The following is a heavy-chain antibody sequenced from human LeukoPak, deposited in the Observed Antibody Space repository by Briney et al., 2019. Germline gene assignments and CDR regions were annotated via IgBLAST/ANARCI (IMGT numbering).Heavy chain of an antibody. V-gene: IGHV3-21*01. D-gene: IGHD3-22*01. CDR1: GFTFSSYS. Sequence: GGSLRLSCAASGFTFSSYSMNWVRQAPGKGLEWVSSISSSSSYIYYADSVKGRLTISRDNAKNSLYLQMNSLRAEDTAVYYCAREDSSGYYYEFDYWGQGTLVTVSS. CDR3: AREDSSGYYYEFDY. J-gene: IGHJ4*02. CDR2: ISSSSSYI.